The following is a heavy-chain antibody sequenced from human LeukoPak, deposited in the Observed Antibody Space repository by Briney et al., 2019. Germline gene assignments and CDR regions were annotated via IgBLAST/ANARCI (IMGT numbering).Heavy chain of an antibody. J-gene: IGHJ4*02. V-gene: IGHV3-7*01. CDR1: GFTFRRYW. Sequence: GGSLRLSCAASGFTFRRYWMRWMRQAPGKGVEWVANIKYDGNEEYYVDSVKGRFTISRDNAKNALYLQLNSLRVEDTAVYYCKSGGAAPGSFDYWGQGTLVTVSP. D-gene: IGHD1-1*01. CDR2: IKYDGNEE. CDR3: KSGGAAPGSFDY.